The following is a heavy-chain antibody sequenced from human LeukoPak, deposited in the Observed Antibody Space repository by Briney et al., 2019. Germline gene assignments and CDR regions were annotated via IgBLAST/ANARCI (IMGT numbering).Heavy chain of an antibody. J-gene: IGHJ3*02. Sequence: GGSLRLSCAASGFTFSSYSMNWVRQAPGKGLEWVSSISGSSSYIYYADSVKGRFTISRDNAKNSLYLQMNSLRAEDTAVYYCAAGGDLWAAVAGTVSPGDAFDIWGQGTMVTVSS. V-gene: IGHV3-21*06. CDR3: AAGGDLWAAVAGTVSPGDAFDI. CDR1: GFTFSSYS. CDR2: ISGSSSYI. D-gene: IGHD6-19*01.